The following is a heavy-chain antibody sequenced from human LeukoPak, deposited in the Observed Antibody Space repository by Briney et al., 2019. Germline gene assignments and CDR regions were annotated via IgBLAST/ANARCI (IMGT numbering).Heavy chain of an antibody. CDR2: IYYSGST. CDR1: GVSISSYY. V-gene: IGHV4-59*08. CDR3: ARGYCSGGSCPNDY. D-gene: IGHD2-15*01. Sequence: KPSETLSLTCTVSGVSISSYYWSWIRQPPGKGLEWIGYIYYSGSTNYNPSLKSRVTISVDTSKNQFSLKLSSVTAADTAVYYCARGYCSGGSCPNDYWGQGTLVTVSS. J-gene: IGHJ4*02.